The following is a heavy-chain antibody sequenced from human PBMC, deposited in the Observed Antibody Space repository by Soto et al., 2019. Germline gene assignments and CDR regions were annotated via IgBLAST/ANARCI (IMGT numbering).Heavy chain of an antibody. J-gene: IGHJ4*02. Sequence: SVKVSCKASGGTFSSYAISWVRQAPGQGLEWMGGIIPIFGTANYAQKFQGRVTITADESTSTAYMELSSLRSEDTAVYYCAPTPPYDSSGYYSNWGRGTRVTVSS. CDR3: APTPPYDSSGYYSN. CDR2: IIPIFGTA. CDR1: GGTFSSYA. V-gene: IGHV1-69*13. D-gene: IGHD3-22*01.